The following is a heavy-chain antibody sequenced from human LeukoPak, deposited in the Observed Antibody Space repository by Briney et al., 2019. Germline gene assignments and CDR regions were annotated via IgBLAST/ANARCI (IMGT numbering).Heavy chain of an antibody. CDR3: ARDGNGARYDAFDI. Sequence: ASVKVSCKASGYTFTGYYMHWVRQAPGQGLEWMGWINPNSGGTNYAQKFQGRVTMTRDTSISTAYMELSRLRSDDTAVYYCARDGNGARYDAFDIWGQGTMVTVSS. J-gene: IGHJ3*02. CDR1: GYTFTGYY. D-gene: IGHD4-17*01. CDR2: INPNSGGT. V-gene: IGHV1-2*02.